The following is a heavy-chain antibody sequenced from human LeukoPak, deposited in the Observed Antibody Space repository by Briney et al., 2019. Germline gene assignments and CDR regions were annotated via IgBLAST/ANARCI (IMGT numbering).Heavy chain of an antibody. CDR2: IDWDDDK. CDR1: GFSPSTSGMC. CDR3: APTATANPAQIDY. V-gene: IGHV2-70*01. J-gene: IGHJ4*02. Sequence: SGPTLVNPTPTLTLTCTFSGFSPSTSGMCVSWIRQPPGKALEWLAHIDWDDDKYYSTSLKTRLTISTDTSKNQVVTTITNMDPGDTATYYCAPTATANPAQIDYWGQGTLVTVSS. D-gene: IGHD5-18*01.